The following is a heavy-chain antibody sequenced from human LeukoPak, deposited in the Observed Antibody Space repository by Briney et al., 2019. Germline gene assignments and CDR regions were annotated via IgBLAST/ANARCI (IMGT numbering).Heavy chain of an antibody. Sequence: AGGSLRLSCAASGFTFSSYSMNWVRQAPGKGLEWVGRIKSKTDGGTTDYAAPVKGRFTISRDDSKNTLYLQMNSLKTEDTAVYYCTTDRRQWLFSTRGQGTLVTVSS. CDR2: IKSKTDGGTT. D-gene: IGHD6-19*01. CDR1: GFTFSSYS. J-gene: IGHJ4*02. CDR3: TTDRRQWLFST. V-gene: IGHV3-15*07.